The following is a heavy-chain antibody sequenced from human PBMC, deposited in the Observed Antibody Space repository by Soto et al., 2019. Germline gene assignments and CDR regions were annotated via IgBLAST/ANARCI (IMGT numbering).Heavy chain of an antibody. Sequence: GGSLRLSCGASGFTFSSDSMNWGRQAPGKGLEWVSSISSSSSYIYYADSVKGRFTISRDNAKNSLYLQMNSLRAEDTAVYYCASGTNGAFFVYWGQGILVTVSS. CDR2: ISSSSSYI. D-gene: IGHD2-8*01. V-gene: IGHV3-21*04. CDR1: GFTFSSDS. CDR3: ASGTNGAFFVY. J-gene: IGHJ4*02.